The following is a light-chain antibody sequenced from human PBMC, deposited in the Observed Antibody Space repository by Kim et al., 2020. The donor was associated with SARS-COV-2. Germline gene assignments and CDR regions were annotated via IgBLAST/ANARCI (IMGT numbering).Light chain of an antibody. Sequence: SYELTQPPSVSVAPGKTARITWGGNNIGSKSVHWYQQKPGQAPVLVIYYDSDRPSGIPERFSGSNSGNTATLTISRVEAGDEAYYYCQVWDSSSDHPVFGGGTQLTVL. J-gene: IGLJ3*02. CDR1: NIGSKS. CDR2: YDS. CDR3: QVWDSSSDHPV. V-gene: IGLV3-21*04.